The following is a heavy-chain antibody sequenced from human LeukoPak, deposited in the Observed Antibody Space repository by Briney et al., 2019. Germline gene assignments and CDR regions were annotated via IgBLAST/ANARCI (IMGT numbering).Heavy chain of an antibody. J-gene: IGHJ6*03. D-gene: IGHD6-13*01. CDR1: GYTFTGYY. CDR2: INPNSGGT. Sequence: ASVKVSCEASGYTFTGYYMHWVRQAPGQGLEWMGWINPNSGGTNYAQKFQGRVTMTRDTSISTAYMELSRLRSDDTAVYYCARTYSSSSKYYYYMDVWGKGTTVTVSS. V-gene: IGHV1-2*02. CDR3: ARTYSSSSKYYYYMDV.